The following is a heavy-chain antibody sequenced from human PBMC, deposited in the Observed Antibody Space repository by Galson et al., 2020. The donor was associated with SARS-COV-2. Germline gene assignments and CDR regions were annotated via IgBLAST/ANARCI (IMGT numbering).Heavy chain of an antibody. Sequence: SETLSLTCTVSGGSISSGSYYWSWIRQPAGKGLEWIGRIYTSGSTNYNPSLKSRVTISVDTSKNQFSLKLSSVTAADTAVYYCARGPANYYYYYMDVCGKGTTVTISS. V-gene: IGHV4-61*02. CDR1: GGSISSGSYY. CDR2: IYTSGST. CDR3: ARGPANYYYYYMDV. J-gene: IGHJ6*03.